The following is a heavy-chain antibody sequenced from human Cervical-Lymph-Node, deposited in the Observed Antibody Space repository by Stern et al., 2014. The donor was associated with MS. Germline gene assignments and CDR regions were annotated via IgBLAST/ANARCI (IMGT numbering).Heavy chain of an antibody. CDR1: GYTFRSYA. CDR2: INAGNGNT. CDR3: ARDLKEGNIMYYYGMDV. D-gene: IGHD2/OR15-2a*01. Sequence: QDQLVQSGAEVKKPGASVKVSCKASGYTFRSYAVHWVRQAPGQRPEWMGWINAGNGNTRYSQKFQGRVTITRDTSMNIAYLELSSLRSQDTAVYYCARDLKEGNIMYYYGMDVWGQGTTVTVSS. V-gene: IGHV1-3*01. J-gene: IGHJ6*01.